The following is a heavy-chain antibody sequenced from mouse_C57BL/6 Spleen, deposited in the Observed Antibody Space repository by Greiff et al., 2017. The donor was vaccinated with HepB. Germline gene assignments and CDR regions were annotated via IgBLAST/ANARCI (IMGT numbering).Heavy chain of an antibody. V-gene: IGHV1-54*01. Sequence: QVQLKQSGAELVRPGTSVKVSCKASGYAFTNYLIEWVKQRPGQGLEWIGVINPGSGGTNYNEKFKGKATLTADKSSSTAYMQLSSLTSEDSAVYFCARDYYGSGGYFDVWGTGTTVTVSS. D-gene: IGHD1-1*01. CDR1: GYAFTNYL. CDR3: ARDYYGSGGYFDV. J-gene: IGHJ1*03. CDR2: INPGSGGT.